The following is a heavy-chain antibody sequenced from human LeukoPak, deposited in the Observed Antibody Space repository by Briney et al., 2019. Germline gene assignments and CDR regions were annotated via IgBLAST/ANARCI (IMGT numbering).Heavy chain of an antibody. V-gene: IGHV4-30-2*01. Sequence: SETLSLTCTVSGGSISSSSYYWGWIRQPPGKGLEWIGYIYHSGSTYYNPSLKSRVTISVDRSKNQFSLKLSSVTAADTAVYYCATSSPFYYYYGMDVWGQGTTVTVSS. CDR2: IYHSGST. J-gene: IGHJ6*02. CDR3: ATSSPFYYYYGMDV. CDR1: GGSISSSSYY.